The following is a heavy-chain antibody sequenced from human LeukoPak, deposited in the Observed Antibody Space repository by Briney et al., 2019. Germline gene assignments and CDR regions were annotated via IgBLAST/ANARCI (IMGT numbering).Heavy chain of an antibody. CDR3: ARDDVVRGVITDY. CDR1: GFTFSSYW. J-gene: IGHJ4*02. D-gene: IGHD3-10*01. CDR2: IKQDGSEK. V-gene: IGHV3-7*01. Sequence: GGSLRLSGAASGFTFSSYWMSWVRQAPGKGLEWVANIKQDGSEKYYVDSVKGRFTISRDNAKNSLYLQMNSLRAEDTAVYYCARDDVVRGVITDYWGQGTLVTVSS.